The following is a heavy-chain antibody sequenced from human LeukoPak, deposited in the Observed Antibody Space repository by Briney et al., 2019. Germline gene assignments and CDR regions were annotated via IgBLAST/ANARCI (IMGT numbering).Heavy chain of an antibody. Sequence: SETLSLTCTVSGGSISSYYWSWIRQPPGKGLEWIGYIYYSGSTNYNPSLKSQVTISVDTSKNQFSLKLSSVTAADTAVYYCARGSATAAGTGVVWFDPWGQGTLVTVSS. CDR3: ARGSATAAGTGVVWFDP. CDR2: IYYSGST. V-gene: IGHV4-59*01. CDR1: GGSISSYY. D-gene: IGHD6-13*01. J-gene: IGHJ5*02.